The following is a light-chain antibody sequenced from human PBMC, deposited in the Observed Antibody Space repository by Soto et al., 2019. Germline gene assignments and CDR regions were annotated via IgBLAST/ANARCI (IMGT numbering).Light chain of an antibody. J-gene: IGLJ2*01. Sequence: QSVLTQPPSASGTPGQRVTISCSGSSSNIGSNYVYWYQQLPGTVPQLLIYRNSERLSGVPDRFSGSKSGTSASLAISGLRSEAEADYYCAAWDDSLSGVVFGGGTKLTVL. CDR1: SSNIGSNY. V-gene: IGLV1-47*01. CDR3: AAWDDSLSGVV. CDR2: RNS.